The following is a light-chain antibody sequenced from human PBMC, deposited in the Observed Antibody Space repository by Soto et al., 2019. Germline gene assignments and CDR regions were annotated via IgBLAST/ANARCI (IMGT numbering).Light chain of an antibody. Sequence: EIVLTQSPGTLSLSPGERVDLSCRASQSVTSTYLAWYQQKPGQAPRLLIYGASSRATGIPDRFSGSGSGTDFTLTISRLETEDFAVYYCQHYGISPPITFGQGTRLEIK. CDR3: QHYGISPPIT. CDR1: QSVTSTY. J-gene: IGKJ5*01. V-gene: IGKV3-20*01. CDR2: GAS.